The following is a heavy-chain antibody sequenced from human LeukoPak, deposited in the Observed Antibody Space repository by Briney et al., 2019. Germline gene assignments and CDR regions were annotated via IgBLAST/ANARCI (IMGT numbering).Heavy chain of an antibody. D-gene: IGHD4-17*01. J-gene: IGHJ4*02. CDR2: ISGSGGST. CDR1: GFTFSSYA. V-gene: IGHV3-23*01. Sequence: GGSLRLSCAASGFTFSSYAMSWVRQAPGKRLEWVSAISGSGGSTYYADSVKGRFTISRDNSKNTLYLQMNSLRAEDTAVYYCAKDGDGDYGFDYWGQGTLVTVSS. CDR3: AKDGDGDYGFDY.